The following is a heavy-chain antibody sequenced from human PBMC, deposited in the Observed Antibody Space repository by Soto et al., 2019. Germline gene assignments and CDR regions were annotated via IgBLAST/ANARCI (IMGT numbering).Heavy chain of an antibody. Sequence: EVQLLESGGGLVQPGESLTLSCAASGFTFNTYAMTWASRAPGKGLEWVSAISGSGATTYVADSVKGWFTISRDNSKDTLYIQMNSLRAEDTARYYCAKGRGGAYYYYGLDVWCQGTTVTVSS. V-gene: IGHV3-23*01. CDR2: ISGSGATT. J-gene: IGHJ6*02. CDR3: AKGRGGAYYYYGLDV. D-gene: IGHD3-10*01. CDR1: GFTFNTYA.